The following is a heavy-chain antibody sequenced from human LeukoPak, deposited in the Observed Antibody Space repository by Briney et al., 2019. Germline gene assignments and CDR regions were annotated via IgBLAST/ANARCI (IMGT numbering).Heavy chain of an antibody. J-gene: IGHJ4*02. V-gene: IGHV4-39*02. D-gene: IGHD6-13*01. CDR1: GGSICRTTYY. Sequence: SETLSLTCTVSGGSICRTTYYWGWIRQPPGEGLEWIGSVYYSGSTYYNPSLKSRLTISVDTSKNRSPRKLSSVTAANTAVYYCARGRIVAAGSVFDYWGQGTLGTVSS. CDR2: VYYSGST. CDR3: ARGRIVAAGSVFDY.